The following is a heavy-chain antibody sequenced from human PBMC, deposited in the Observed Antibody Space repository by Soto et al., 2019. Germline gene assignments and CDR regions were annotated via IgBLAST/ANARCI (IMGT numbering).Heavy chain of an antibody. J-gene: IGHJ6*02. CDR3: ATLGCISTSGFVGRGCSYYYRMDV. CDR1: GGSISSSSYY. D-gene: IGHD2-2*01. V-gene: IGHV4-39*01. Sequence: QLQLQESGPGLVKPSETLSLTCTVSGGSISSSSYYWGWIRQPPGKGLEWIGSIYYSGSTYYNPSLKSRVPTPVDASKNQFSLTLRPVTAADTAVYYCATLGCISTSGFVGRGCSYYYRMDVWGQGTTVTVSS. CDR2: IYYSGST.